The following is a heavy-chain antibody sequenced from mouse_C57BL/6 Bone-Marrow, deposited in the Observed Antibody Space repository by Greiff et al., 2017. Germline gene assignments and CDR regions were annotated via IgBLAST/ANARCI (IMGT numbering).Heavy chain of an antibody. CDR2: IDPSDSYT. V-gene: IGHV1-50*01. Sequence: VNLVESGAELVKPGASVKLSCKASGYTFTSYWMQWVKQRPGPGLEWIGEIDPSDSYTNYNQKFKGKATLTVDTSSSTAYMQLSSLTSEDSAVYYCARSLITTVGPWYFDVWGTGTTVTVSS. D-gene: IGHD1-1*01. CDR1: GYTFTSYW. J-gene: IGHJ1*03. CDR3: ARSLITTVGPWYFDV.